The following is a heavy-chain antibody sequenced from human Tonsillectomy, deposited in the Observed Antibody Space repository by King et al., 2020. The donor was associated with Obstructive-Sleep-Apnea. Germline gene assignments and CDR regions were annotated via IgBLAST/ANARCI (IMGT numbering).Heavy chain of an antibody. Sequence: VQLVQSGAEVKKPGASVKVSCKVSGSTLPELSMHWVRQAPGKGLEWMGGFDPEDGETIYAQKFQGRVTMTEDTSTDTAYMELSSLRSEDTAVYYCATDLGIAAADGGYYFDYWGQGTLVTVSS. V-gene: IGHV1-24*01. CDR2: FDPEDGET. D-gene: IGHD6-13*01. J-gene: IGHJ4*02. CDR3: ATDLGIAAADGGYYFDY. CDR1: GSTLPELS.